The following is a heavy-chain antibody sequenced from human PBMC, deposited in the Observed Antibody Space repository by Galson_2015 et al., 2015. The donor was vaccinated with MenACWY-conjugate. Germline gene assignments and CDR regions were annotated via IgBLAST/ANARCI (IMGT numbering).Heavy chain of an antibody. J-gene: IGHJ6*02. CDR2: ICAGGISI. Sequence: SLRLSCAASGFTFSLYAMHWVRQAPGKGLEWVSRICAGGISIMYGDSVRGRFTISRDDAENTLYLQMDGLRADDTAVYFCVRGSIGGRGMDSWGQGTTVTVSS. CDR3: VRGSIGGRGMDS. CDR1: GFTFSLYA. V-gene: IGHV3-74*03. D-gene: IGHD3-16*01.